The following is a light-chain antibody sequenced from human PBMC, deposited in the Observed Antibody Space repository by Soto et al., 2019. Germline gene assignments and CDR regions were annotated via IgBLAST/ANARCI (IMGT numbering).Light chain of an antibody. J-gene: IGKJ2*01. V-gene: IGKV1-5*03. Sequence: DIQMTQSPSTLSASVGDRVTVTCRASQEIGSFLAWYQQKPGKAPKLLIYLASRLESGVPSRFSGSGSRTEFTLTISGLQPDDFAPYSCQQYNPHSFYTFGPGTKLEIK. CDR3: QQYNPHSFYT. CDR1: QEIGSF. CDR2: LAS.